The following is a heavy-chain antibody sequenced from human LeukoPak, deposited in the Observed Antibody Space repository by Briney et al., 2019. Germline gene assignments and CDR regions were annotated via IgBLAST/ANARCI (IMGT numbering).Heavy chain of an antibody. CDR3: ARAPEELLWFGELAHYYYYGMDV. CDR1: GFTLSSYA. V-gene: IGHV3-30*04. Sequence: GGSLRLSCAASGFTLSSYAMDWVRQAPGKGLEWVAVISYDGSNKYYADSVKGRFTISRDNSKNTLYLQMNSLRAEDTAVYYCARAPEELLWFGELAHYYYYGMDVWGQGTTVTVSS. D-gene: IGHD3-10*01. J-gene: IGHJ6*02. CDR2: ISYDGSNK.